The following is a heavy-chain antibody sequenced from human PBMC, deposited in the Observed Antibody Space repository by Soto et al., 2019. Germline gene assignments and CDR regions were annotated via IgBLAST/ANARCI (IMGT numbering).Heavy chain of an antibody. D-gene: IGHD5-12*01. Sequence: EVQLVESGGGLVKPGGSLRLSCAASGFTFSNAWMNWVRQAPGKGLEWVGRIKSKTDGGTKDYAAPVKGRFTISRDDSKNTLYLQMNSLKTEDTAVYYCTTDRAGWLRPDYWGQGTLVTVSS. CDR3: TTDRAGWLRPDY. V-gene: IGHV3-15*07. CDR1: GFTFSNAW. J-gene: IGHJ4*02. CDR2: IKSKTDGGTK.